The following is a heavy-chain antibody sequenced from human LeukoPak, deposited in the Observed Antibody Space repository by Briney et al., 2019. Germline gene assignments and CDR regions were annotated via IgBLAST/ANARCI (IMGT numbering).Heavy chain of an antibody. CDR2: ISSSGSTI. D-gene: IGHD3-22*01. CDR3: ARAAPTRTLIGSGADY. V-gene: IGHV3-48*04. CDR1: GFTFSSYS. Sequence: GGSLRLSCAASGFTFSSYSMNWVRQAPGKGLEWVSYISSSGSTIHYADSVKGRFTISRDNAKNSLYLQMNSLRAEDTAVYYCARAAPTRTLIGSGADYWGQGTLVTVSS. J-gene: IGHJ4*02.